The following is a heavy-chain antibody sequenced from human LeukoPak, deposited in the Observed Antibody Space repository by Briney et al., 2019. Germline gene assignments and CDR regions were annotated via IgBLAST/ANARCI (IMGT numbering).Heavy chain of an antibody. V-gene: IGHV4-4*07. CDR1: GGSISSYY. CDR3: ARGNVVVPAAITRYYGSGGRYYFDY. CDR2: IYTSGST. D-gene: IGHD2-2*01. Sequence: SETLSLTCTVSGGSISSYYWSWIRQPAGKGLEWIGRIYTSGSTNYNPSLKSRVTMSVDTSKNQFSLKLSSVTAADTAVYYCARGNVVVPAAITRYYGSGGRYYFDYWGQGTMATVSP. J-gene: IGHJ4*02.